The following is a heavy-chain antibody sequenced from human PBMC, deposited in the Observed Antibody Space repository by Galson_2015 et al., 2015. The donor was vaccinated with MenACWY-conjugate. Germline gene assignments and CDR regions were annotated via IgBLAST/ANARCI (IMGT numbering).Heavy chain of an antibody. J-gene: IGHJ3*02. CDR1: GFSLRTSGMC. D-gene: IGHD4-17*01. Sequence: ALVKPTQTLTLTCTFSGFSLRTSGMCVSWIRQPPGKALEWLALIDWDDDKYYSTSLKTRLTISKDTSKNQVVLTMTNMDPVDTATYYCARSFGDYVSAFDIWGQGTMVTVSS. V-gene: IGHV2-70*01. CDR3: ARSFGDYVSAFDI. CDR2: IDWDDDK.